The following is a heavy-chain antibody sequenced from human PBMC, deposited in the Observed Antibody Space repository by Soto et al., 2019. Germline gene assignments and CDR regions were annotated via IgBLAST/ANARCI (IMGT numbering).Heavy chain of an antibody. J-gene: IGHJ6*02. Sequence: RRLSCAASGFTFSNYGMHWVRQAPGKGLEWVAIIWHDGNNKYYADSVRGRFIISRDNSKNRLYLQMNSLRAEDTAVYYCASDLVGASESYGLDVWGQGTQVTVYS. D-gene: IGHD1-26*01. CDR1: GFTFSNYG. CDR3: ASDLVGASESYGLDV. V-gene: IGHV3-33*01. CDR2: IWHDGNNK.